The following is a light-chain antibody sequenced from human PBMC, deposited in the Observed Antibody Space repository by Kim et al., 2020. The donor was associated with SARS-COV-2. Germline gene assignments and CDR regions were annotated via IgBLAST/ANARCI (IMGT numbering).Light chain of an antibody. V-gene: IGLV3-1*01. J-gene: IGLJ3*02. CDR2: QDS. CDR3: QAWDSSTGV. CDR1: KLGDEY. Sequence: SPGQPASVTCSGDKLGDEYACWYQQKPGQSPVLVIYQDSKRPSGIPERVSGSNSGNSATLTISGTQTMDEADSDCQAWDSSTGVFGGGTQLTVL.